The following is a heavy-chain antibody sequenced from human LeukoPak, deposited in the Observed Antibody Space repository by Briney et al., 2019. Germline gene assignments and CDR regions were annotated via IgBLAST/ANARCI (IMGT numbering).Heavy chain of an antibody. V-gene: IGHV4-4*07. J-gene: IGHJ4*02. CDR2: IYTSGST. CDR1: GGSISSYY. CDR3: AREQHSSSWSRSGLDY. D-gene: IGHD6-13*01. Sequence: SETLSLTCTVSGGSISSYYWSWIRQPAGKGLEWIGRIYTSGSTNYNPSLKSRVTMSVDTSKNQFSLKLSSVTAADTAVYYCAREQHSSSWSRSGLDYWGQGTLVTVSS.